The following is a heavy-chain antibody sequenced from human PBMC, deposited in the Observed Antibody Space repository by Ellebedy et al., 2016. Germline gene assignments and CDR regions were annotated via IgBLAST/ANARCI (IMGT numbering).Heavy chain of an antibody. CDR1: GGSISSTTYY. V-gene: IGHV4-39*01. Sequence: SETLSLTXTVSGGSISSTTYYWGWIRQPPGKGLEWIGSLYSTGISYNNPSLKNRVTMSVDTSKSQFSLNLTSVTAADTAVYYCVRHPGSLSICDFWGQGTLVTVSS. D-gene: IGHD6-6*01. CDR3: VRHPGSLSICDF. J-gene: IGHJ4*02. CDR2: LYSTGIS.